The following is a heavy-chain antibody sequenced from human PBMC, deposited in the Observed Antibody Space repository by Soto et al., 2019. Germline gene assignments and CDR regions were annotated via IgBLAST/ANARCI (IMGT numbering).Heavy chain of an antibody. J-gene: IGHJ3*02. CDR2: ISGSGGST. D-gene: IGHD4-17*01. CDR3: ATLYDDYVVGAFDI. V-gene: IGHV3-23*01. Sequence: EVQLLESGGGLVQPGGSLRLSSAVSGFTFSSYAMSWVRQAPGKGLEWVSAISGSGGSTYYADSVKGRFTISRDNSKNTLYLQMNSLRAEDTAVYYCATLYDDYVVGAFDIWGQGTMVTVSS. CDR1: GFTFSSYA.